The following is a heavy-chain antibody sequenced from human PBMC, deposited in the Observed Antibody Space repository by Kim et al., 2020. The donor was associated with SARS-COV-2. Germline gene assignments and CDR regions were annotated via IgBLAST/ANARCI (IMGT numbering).Heavy chain of an antibody. V-gene: IGHV3-23*01. CDR1: GFTFSSYA. Sequence: LSLTCAASGFTFSSYAMSWVRQAPGKGLEWVSAISGSGGSTYYADSVKGRFTISRDNSKNTLYLQMNSLRAEDTAVYYCAKVSITTARFDPWGQGTLVTVSS. CDR2: ISGSGGST. D-gene: IGHD1-1*01. CDR3: AKVSITTARFDP. J-gene: IGHJ5*02.